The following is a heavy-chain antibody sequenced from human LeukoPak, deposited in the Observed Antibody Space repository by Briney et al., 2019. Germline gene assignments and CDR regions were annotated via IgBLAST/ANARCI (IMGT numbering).Heavy chain of an antibody. J-gene: IGHJ4*02. D-gene: IGHD3-22*01. CDR1: GGSISSGSYY. CDR2: IYASGST. V-gene: IGHV4-61*02. CDR3: ATIHYYDSSGYFRTLFDY. Sequence: TSETLSLTCTVSGGSISSGSYYWSWIRQPAGKGLEWIGRIYASGSTSFNPSLKSRVTISVDTSKNQFSLKLSSVTAADTAVYYCATIHYYDSSGYFRTLFDYWGQGTLVTVSS.